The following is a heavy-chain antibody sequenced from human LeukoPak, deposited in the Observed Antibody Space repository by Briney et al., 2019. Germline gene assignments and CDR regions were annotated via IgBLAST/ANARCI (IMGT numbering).Heavy chain of an antibody. J-gene: IGHJ4*02. D-gene: IGHD3-22*01. CDR3: AREPYYYDSSGYYGGFNY. CDR2: IKQDGSEK. CDR1: GFTFSSYA. V-gene: IGHV3-7*01. Sequence: GGSLRLSCAASGFTFSSYAMSWVRQAPGKGLEWVANIKQDGSEKYYVDSVKGRFTISRDNAKNSLYLQMNSLRAEDTAVYYCAREPYYYDSSGYYGGFNYWGQGTLVTVSS.